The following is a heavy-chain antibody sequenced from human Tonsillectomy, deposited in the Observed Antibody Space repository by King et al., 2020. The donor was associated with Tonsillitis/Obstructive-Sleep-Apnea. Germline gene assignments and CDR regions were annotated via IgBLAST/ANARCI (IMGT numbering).Heavy chain of an antibody. J-gene: IGHJ5*02. V-gene: IGHV4-39*01. CDR3: ARRARGNTNGGDP. CDR2: IYYSGST. Sequence: PLPESGPGLVQPSATLSLTCTVSGGSISSRRYSWGWIRQPPGQGLEWIGSIYYSGSTYYNPSLKSRVTISVDTSKNQFSLKLSSVTAADTAGEDGARRARGNTNGGDPGGQGTRGTVSA. D-gene: IGHD1/OR15-1a*01. CDR1: GGSISSRRYS.